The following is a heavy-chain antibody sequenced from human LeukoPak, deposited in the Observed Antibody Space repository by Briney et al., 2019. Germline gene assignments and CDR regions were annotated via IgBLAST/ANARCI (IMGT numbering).Heavy chain of an antibody. J-gene: IGHJ6*02. CDR3: ARDRNLGYRSYYYGMDV. CDR1: GFTFSSYA. V-gene: IGHV4-30-2*01. Sequence: LRLSCAASGFTFSSYAMSWVRQAPGKGLEWIGYIYHSGSTYYNPSLKSRVTISVDRSKNQFSLKLSSVTAADTAVYYCARDRNLGYRSYYYGMDVWGQGTTVTVSS. D-gene: IGHD2-15*01. CDR2: IYHSGST.